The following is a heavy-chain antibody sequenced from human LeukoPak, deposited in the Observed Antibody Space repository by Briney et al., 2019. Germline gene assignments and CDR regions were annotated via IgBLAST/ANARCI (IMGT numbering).Heavy chain of an antibody. CDR1: GFTYSRYA. CDR3: AKRSLSGTWYSDL. V-gene: IGHV3-23*01. D-gene: IGHD3-3*01. J-gene: IGHJ2*01. Sequence: GGSLRLSCAASGFTYSRYAMSWVRQAPGKGLEWVSSISDNGAGTFYADSVKGRFTISRDNSDKTLYLQMNSLRAEDTAVYYCAKRSLSGTWYSDLWGRGTLVIVSS. CDR2: ISDNGAGT.